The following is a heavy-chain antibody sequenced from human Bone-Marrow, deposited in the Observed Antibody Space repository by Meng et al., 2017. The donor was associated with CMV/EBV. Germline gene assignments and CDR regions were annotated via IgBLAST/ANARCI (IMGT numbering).Heavy chain of an antibody. V-gene: IGHV3-21*01. Sequence: GESLKISCAASGFTFSSYSMNWVRQAPGKGLEWVSSISSSSSYIYYADSVKGRFTISRDNAKNSLYLQMNSLRAEDTAVYYCARERGGSPEDNWFDPWGQGTLVTVSS. CDR3: ARERGGSPEDNWFDP. D-gene: IGHD3-16*01. CDR1: GFTFSSYS. J-gene: IGHJ5*02. CDR2: ISSSSSYI.